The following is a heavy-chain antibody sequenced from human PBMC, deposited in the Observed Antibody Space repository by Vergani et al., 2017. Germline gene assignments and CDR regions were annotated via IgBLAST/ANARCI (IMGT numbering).Heavy chain of an antibody. J-gene: IGHJ4*02. CDR2: ISGSGGST. CDR1: GFIFSSYA. V-gene: IGHV3-23*01. CDR3: AKANRDFGDSRVDY. Sequence: EVQLLESGGGLVQPGGSLRLPCAASGFIFSSYAINWVRQAPGKGLEWVSVISGSGGSTYYADSVKGRFTISRDNSKNTLYLQMNSLRAGDTAVYYCAKANRDFGDSRVDYWGQGTLVTVSS. D-gene: IGHD4-17*01.